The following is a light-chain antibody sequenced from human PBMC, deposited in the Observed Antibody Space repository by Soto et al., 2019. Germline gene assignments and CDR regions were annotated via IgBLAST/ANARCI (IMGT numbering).Light chain of an antibody. V-gene: IGKV1-16*01. CDR3: QQYQRYPPS. J-gene: IGKJ4*01. Sequence: DIQMTQSPSSLSASIGDRVTITCRASEGINNHLVWFQQKPGKAPKSLIYGATYLQSGVPSRFSGSEFGTEFSLTISSLQPEDIATYYCQQYQRYPPSFGGGTKV. CDR1: EGINNH. CDR2: GAT.